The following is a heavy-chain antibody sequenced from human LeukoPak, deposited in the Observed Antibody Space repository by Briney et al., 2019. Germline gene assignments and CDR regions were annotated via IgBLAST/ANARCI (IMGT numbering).Heavy chain of an antibody. CDR1: GYTFTGYY. CDR3: ARGRYNWNDVFDY. Sequence: AASVKVSCKASGYTFTGYYMHWVRQAPGQGLEWMGWINPNSGGTNYAQKFQGRVTMTRDTSISTAYMELSRLRSDDTAVYYCARGRYNWNDVFDYWGQGTLVTVSS. D-gene: IGHD1-1*01. J-gene: IGHJ4*02. CDR2: INPNSGGT. V-gene: IGHV1-2*02.